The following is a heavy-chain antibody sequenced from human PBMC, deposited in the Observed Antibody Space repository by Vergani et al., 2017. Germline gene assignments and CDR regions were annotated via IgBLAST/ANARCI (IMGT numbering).Heavy chain of an antibody. V-gene: IGHV3-30-3*01. CDR1: GFTFSSYA. Sequence: QVQLVESGGGVVQPGRSLRLSCAASGFTFSSYAMHWVRQAPGKGLEWVAVISYDGSNKYYADSVKGRFTISRDNSKNTLYLQMNSLRAEDTAVYYCARDEPHIAAAGTIPPRYYYYMDVWGKGTTVTVSS. CDR2: ISYDGSNK. D-gene: IGHD6-13*01. CDR3: ARDEPHIAAAGTIPPRYYYYMDV. J-gene: IGHJ6*03.